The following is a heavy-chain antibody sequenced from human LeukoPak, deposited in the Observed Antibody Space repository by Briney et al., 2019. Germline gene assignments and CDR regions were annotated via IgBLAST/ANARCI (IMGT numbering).Heavy chain of an antibody. Sequence: SETLSLTCTVSGGSISSYYWSWIRQPPGKGLEWIGYIYYTGGTNYNPSLKSRVTISVDTSKNQFSLKLTSVTAADTAVYYCASVDQSGYSSGRYFDYWGQGPLVTVSS. D-gene: IGHD6-19*01. J-gene: IGHJ4*02. CDR3: ASVDQSGYSSGRYFDY. CDR1: GGSISSYY. V-gene: IGHV4-59*01. CDR2: IYYTGGT.